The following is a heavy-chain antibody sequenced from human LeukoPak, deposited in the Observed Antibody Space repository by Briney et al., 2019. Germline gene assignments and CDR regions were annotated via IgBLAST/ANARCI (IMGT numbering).Heavy chain of an antibody. CDR2: ITWNGGNT. Sequence: GGSLRLSCATSGFTFGDYGMGWVRQVPGKGLECVSSITWNGGNTYYADSVKGRFTIARDSARNSLYLQMTSLRVEDTALYYCVRDLERRNDDRFFFDSWGQGALVTVSS. CDR1: GFTFGDYG. CDR3: VRDLERRNDDRFFFDS. J-gene: IGHJ4*02. D-gene: IGHD1-1*01. V-gene: IGHV3-20*04.